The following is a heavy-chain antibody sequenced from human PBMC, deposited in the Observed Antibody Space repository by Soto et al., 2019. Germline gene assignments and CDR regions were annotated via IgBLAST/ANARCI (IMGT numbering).Heavy chain of an antibody. CDR2: FSLSGTT. D-gene: IGHD2-8*02. CDR1: GASITGSSY. Sequence: SETLSLTCTVSGASITGSSYWSWSRQPAGKGLEWIGRFSLSGTTSYNPSLRSRVTMSADVSKNQFSLRLTSVTAADTALYYCARGMTPPGAPAWYYFDYWGQGALVTVSS. J-gene: IGHJ4*02. V-gene: IGHV4-4*07. CDR3: ARGMTPPGAPAWYYFDY.